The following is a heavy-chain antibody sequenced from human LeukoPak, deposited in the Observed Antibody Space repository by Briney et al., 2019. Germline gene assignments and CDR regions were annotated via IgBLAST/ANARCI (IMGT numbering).Heavy chain of an antibody. Sequence: SETLSLTCTVSGGSISSYYWSWIRQPPGKGLEWIGSIYYSGSTNYNPSLKSRVTISVDTSKNQFSLQLSSVTAADTAVYYCARAQYYYYYYMDVWGKGTTVTVSS. CDR2: IYYSGST. V-gene: IGHV4-59*08. J-gene: IGHJ6*03. CDR1: GGSISSYY. CDR3: ARAQYYYYYYMDV.